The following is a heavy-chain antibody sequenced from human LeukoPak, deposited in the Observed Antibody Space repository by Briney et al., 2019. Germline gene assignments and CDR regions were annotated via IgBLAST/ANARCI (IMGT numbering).Heavy chain of an antibody. CDR2: INWNGGST. J-gene: IGHJ4*02. V-gene: IGHV3-20*01. D-gene: IGHD3-22*01. CDR1: GFTFGDYG. CDR3: ARGRYYYDSSGPHDY. Sequence: GGSLRLSCAASGFTFGDYGMSWVRQAPGKGLEWVSGINWNGGSTGYADSVKGRFTISRDNAKSSLYLQMNSLRAEDTALYHCARGRYYYDSSGPHDYWGQGTLVTVSS.